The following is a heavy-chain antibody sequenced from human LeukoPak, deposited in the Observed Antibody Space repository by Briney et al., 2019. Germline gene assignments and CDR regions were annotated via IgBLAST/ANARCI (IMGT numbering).Heavy chain of an antibody. J-gene: IGHJ4*02. Sequence: GRSLRLSCAASGITFRSYGMHWVRQAPGKGLEWVAVIWYDGSNKYYADSVKGRFTISRDNSKNTLYLQMNSLTAEDTAVYYCAKDVGMTAIRGFDYWGQGTLAIVSS. V-gene: IGHV3-33*06. CDR3: AKDVGMTAIRGFDY. D-gene: IGHD2-21*02. CDR2: IWYDGSNK. CDR1: GITFRSYG.